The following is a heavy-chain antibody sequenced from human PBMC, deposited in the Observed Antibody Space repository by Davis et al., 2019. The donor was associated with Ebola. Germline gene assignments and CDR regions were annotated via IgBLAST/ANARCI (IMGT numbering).Heavy chain of an antibody. V-gene: IGHV1-18*04. CDR1: GYTFTSYG. J-gene: IGHJ6*04. Sequence: ASVKVSCKASGYTFTSYGISWVRQAPGQGLEWMGWISAYNGNTNYAQKFQGRVTMTTDTSTSTAYMELRSLRSADTAVYYCARDGISVVVDRGMDVWGKGTTVTVSS. D-gene: IGHD2-2*01. CDR3: ARDGISVVVDRGMDV. CDR2: ISAYNGNT.